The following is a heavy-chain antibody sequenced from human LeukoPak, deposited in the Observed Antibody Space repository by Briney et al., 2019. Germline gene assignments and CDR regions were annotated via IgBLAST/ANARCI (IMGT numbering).Heavy chain of an antibody. D-gene: IGHD3-22*01. CDR2: ISGSSSYI. Sequence: GGSLRLSCAASEFTFSSYSMNWVRQAPGKGLEWVSSISGSSSYIYYADSVKGRFTISRDNAKNSLYLQMNSLRAEDTAVYYCARESDYYYDSSGYYYGLSDYYYGMDVWGQGTTVTVSS. CDR1: EFTFSSYS. V-gene: IGHV3-21*01. J-gene: IGHJ6*02. CDR3: ARESDYYYDSSGYYYGLSDYYYGMDV.